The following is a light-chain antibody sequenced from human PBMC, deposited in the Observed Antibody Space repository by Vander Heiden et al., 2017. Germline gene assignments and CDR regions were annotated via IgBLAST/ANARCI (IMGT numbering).Light chain of an antibody. V-gene: IGKV1-39*01. J-gene: IGKJ2*01. CDR1: QSISSY. Sequence: DIQMTQSPSSLSASVGDRVTITCRASQSISSYLNWYQQKPGKAPKLLIYAASSLQSGVPSRFSGSGSGTDFTLIISRLQPEDFATYYCQQCYSTPYTFGQGTKLEIK. CDR3: QQCYSTPYT. CDR2: AAS.